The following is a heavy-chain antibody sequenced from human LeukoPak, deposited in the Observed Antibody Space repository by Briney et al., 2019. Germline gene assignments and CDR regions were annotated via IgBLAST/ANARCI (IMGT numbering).Heavy chain of an antibody. CDR3: ARGGYHHGFDI. D-gene: IGHD1-14*01. CDR2: IDNDGRDT. V-gene: IGHV3-74*01. Sequence: GGSLRLSCAASEFTFSNYWMHWVRQAPGEGLVWVSRIDNDGRDTIYADSVKGRFTNSRDNGKNTLYLQMNSLRAEDTAVYYCARGGYHHGFDIWGQGTLVTVSS. J-gene: IGHJ3*02. CDR1: EFTFSNYW.